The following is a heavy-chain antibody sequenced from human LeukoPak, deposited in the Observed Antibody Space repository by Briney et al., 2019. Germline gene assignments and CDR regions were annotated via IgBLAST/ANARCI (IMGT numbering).Heavy chain of an antibody. V-gene: IGHV3-23*01. J-gene: IGHJ4*02. CDR2: ISGSGGST. Sequence: GGSLRLSCAASGFTFSSYAMSWVRQAPGKGLEWVSAISGSGGSTYYADSVKGRFTISRDNSKNTLYLQMNSLRAEDTAVYYCAKTPHCSGGSCYLGGDYWGQGTLVTVSS. CDR1: GFTFSSYA. D-gene: IGHD2-15*01. CDR3: AKTPHCSGGSCYLGGDY.